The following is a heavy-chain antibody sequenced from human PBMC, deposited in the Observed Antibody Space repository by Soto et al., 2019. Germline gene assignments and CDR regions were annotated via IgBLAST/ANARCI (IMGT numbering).Heavy chain of an antibody. Sequence: QVQLQESGPGLVKPSQTLSLTCTVSGGSISSGGYYWSWIRQHPGKGLEWIGYIYYSGSTYYNPSLKGRLTISVDTSKNHYSLKLSSVTAADTAVYYCGRDVSGYNNYSYNMDVWGKGTTVTFSS. CDR1: GGSISSGGYY. V-gene: IGHV4-31*03. D-gene: IGHD5-12*01. CDR2: IYYSGST. CDR3: GRDVSGYNNYSYNMDV. J-gene: IGHJ6*03.